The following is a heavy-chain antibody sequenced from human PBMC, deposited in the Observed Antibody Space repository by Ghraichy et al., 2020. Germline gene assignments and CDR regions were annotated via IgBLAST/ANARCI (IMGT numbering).Heavy chain of an antibody. CDR1: GFTFSSYS. V-gene: IGHV3-48*02. J-gene: IGHJ3*02. CDR3: ARDRHIVVVTDAFDI. CDR2: ISSSSSTI. Sequence: GGSLRLSCAASGFTFSSYSMNWVRQAPGKGLEWVSYISSSSSTIYYADSVKGRFTISRDNAKNSLYLQMNSLRDEDTAVYYCARDRHIVVVTDAFDIWGQGTMVTVSS. D-gene: IGHD2-21*02.